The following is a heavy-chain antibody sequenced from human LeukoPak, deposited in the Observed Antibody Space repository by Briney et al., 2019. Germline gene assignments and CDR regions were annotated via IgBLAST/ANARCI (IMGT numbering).Heavy chain of an antibody. Sequence: GASVKVSCKASGYTFTSYGISWVRQAPGQGLEWVGWISAYNGNTNYAQKLQGRVTMTTDTSTSTAYMELRSLRSDDTAVYYCARERRLIAAAVAFDIWGQGTMVTVSS. D-gene: IGHD6-13*01. V-gene: IGHV1-18*01. CDR1: GYTFTSYG. J-gene: IGHJ3*02. CDR3: ARERRLIAAAVAFDI. CDR2: ISAYNGNT.